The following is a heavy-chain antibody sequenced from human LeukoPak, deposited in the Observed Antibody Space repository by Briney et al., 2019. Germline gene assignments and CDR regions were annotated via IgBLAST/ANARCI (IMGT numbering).Heavy chain of an antibody. J-gene: IGHJ5*02. CDR3: ARDINPRGWFDP. D-gene: IGHD1-14*01. Sequence: SETLSLTCTVSGGSISSYYWSWIRQPPGKGLEWIGYIYYSGSTNYNPSLKSRVTISVDTSKNQFSLKLSSVTAADTAVYYCARDINPRGWFDPWGQGTLVTVSS. CDR1: GGSISSYY. CDR2: IYYSGST. V-gene: IGHV4-59*01.